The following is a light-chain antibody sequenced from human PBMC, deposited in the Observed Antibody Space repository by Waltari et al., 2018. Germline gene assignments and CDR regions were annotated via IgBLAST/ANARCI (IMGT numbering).Light chain of an antibody. Sequence: VMTQSPATLSVSPGEGATHSCSARQSVTSKLAWYQLKPGQPPRLVISDASSRATGIPARFIGSGSGTEFTLTISSLQSEDFAVDYCQQYHYWPPWTFGQGTKVEI. CDR2: DAS. V-gene: IGKV3D-15*01. CDR1: QSVTSK. CDR3: QQYHYWPPWT. J-gene: IGKJ1*01.